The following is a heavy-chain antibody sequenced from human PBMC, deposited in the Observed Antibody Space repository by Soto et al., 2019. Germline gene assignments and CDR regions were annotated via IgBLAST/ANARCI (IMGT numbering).Heavy chain of an antibody. CDR2: IYYSGST. Sequence: SETLSLTCTVSGGSISSSSYYWGWIRQPPGKGLEWIGSIYYSGSTYYNPSLKSRVTISVDTSKNQFSLKLSSVTAADTAVYYCARHTLFWSGYRWFDPWGQGTLVTVSS. J-gene: IGHJ5*02. CDR3: ARHTLFWSGYRWFDP. V-gene: IGHV4-39*01. D-gene: IGHD3-3*01. CDR1: GGSISSSSYY.